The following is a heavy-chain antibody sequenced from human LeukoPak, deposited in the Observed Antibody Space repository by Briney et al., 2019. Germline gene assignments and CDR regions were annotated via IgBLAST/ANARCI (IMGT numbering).Heavy chain of an antibody. Sequence: PSETLSLTCDVSGGSIDSTNWWNWVRQPPGRGLEWIGEIHHDGRINYNPSLKSRVTLSVDKSKNQFSLRLNSVTAADTAMYYCARSHDHLWGNYPDYWGQGTLVTVSS. CDR2: IHHDGRI. CDR3: ARSHDHLWGNYPDY. CDR1: GGSIDSTNW. D-gene: IGHD3-16*02. V-gene: IGHV4/OR15-8*01. J-gene: IGHJ4*02.